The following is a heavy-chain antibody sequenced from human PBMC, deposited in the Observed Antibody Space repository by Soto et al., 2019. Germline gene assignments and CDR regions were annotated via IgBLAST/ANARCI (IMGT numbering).Heavy chain of an antibody. CDR1: GFNFSSYG. J-gene: IGHJ4*02. V-gene: IGHV3-33*01. D-gene: IGHD1-26*01. CDR3: SCGVGATRLDY. CDR2: IWYDSINK. Sequence: GGSLRLSCAASGFNFSSYGLHWVRQAPGKGLEWVAIIWYDSINKYYADSVKGRFTISRDNSKNTLYLQMNSLSAEDTAVYYCSCGVGATRLDYWGQGTLVTVSS.